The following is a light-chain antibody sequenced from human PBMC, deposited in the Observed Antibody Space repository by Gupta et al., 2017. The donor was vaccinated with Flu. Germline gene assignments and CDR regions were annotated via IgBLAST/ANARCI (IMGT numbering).Light chain of an antibody. J-gene: IGKJ1*01. CDR2: GAS. CDR3: LQSYITPRT. V-gene: IGKV1-39*01. Sequence: PPSLSASVGDRVTISCRASENVGNYLSWYQQRGGEPPVLLIYGASTLQSGVPSRFSGSRSGTDFTLTISSLRPEDFATYFCLQSYITPRTFGPGTRVEIK. CDR1: ENVGNY.